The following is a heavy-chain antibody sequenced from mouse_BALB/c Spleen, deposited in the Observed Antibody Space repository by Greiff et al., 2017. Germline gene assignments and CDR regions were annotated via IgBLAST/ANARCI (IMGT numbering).Heavy chain of an antibody. CDR1: GFTFSSYG. V-gene: IGHV5-6*01. CDR2: ISSGGSYT. D-gene: IGHD1-1*01. J-gene: IGHJ4*01. CDR3: ARHYYGSSYNYAMDY. Sequence: EGHLVESGGDLVKPGGSLKLSCAASGFTFSSYGLSWVRQTPDKRLEWVATISSGGSYTYYPDSVKGRFTISRDNAKNTLYLQMSSLKSEDTAMYYCARHYYGSSYNYAMDYWGQGTSVTVSS.